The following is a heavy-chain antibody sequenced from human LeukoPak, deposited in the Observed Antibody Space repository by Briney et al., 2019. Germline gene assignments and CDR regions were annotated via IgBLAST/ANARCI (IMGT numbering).Heavy chain of an antibody. D-gene: IGHD1-1*01. J-gene: IGHJ4*02. CDR3: ARENWHYDY. Sequence: ASVTVSCEASGYTFTTYYMHWVRQVSGQGLEWLGWIHPNSGDTTYSEKFRGRVTMTRDTSITTVYMELSSLRSDDTAVYFCARENWHYDYWGQGTLVTVSS. CDR2: IHPNSGDT. CDR1: GYTFTTYY. V-gene: IGHV1-2*02.